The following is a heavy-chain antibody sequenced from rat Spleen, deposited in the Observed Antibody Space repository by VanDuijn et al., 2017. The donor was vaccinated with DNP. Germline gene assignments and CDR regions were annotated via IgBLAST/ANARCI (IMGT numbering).Heavy chain of an antibody. Sequence: EVQLVESGGGLVQPGRSLKLSCAASGFSFNNYVMHWIRQAPTRGLEWVASISSSGTNTYYRDSVKGRLTVSRDNAKNTLYLQLDSLRSEDTATYYCGKKADVPGHYFDYWGQGVMVTVSS. CDR3: GKKADVPGHYFDY. CDR1: GFSFNNYV. J-gene: IGHJ2*01. D-gene: IGHD1-4*01. CDR2: ISSSGTNT. V-gene: IGHV5-19*01.